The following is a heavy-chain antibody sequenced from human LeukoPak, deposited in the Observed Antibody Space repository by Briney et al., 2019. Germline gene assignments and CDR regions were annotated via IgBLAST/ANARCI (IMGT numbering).Heavy chain of an antibody. J-gene: IGHJ5*02. CDR2: IYTSGST. V-gene: IGHV4-61*02. CDR3: ARHVGPRAPDNWFDP. Sequence: PSETLSLTCTVSGGSISSGSYYWSWIRQPAGKGLEWIGRIYTSGSTNYNPSLKSRVTISVDTSKNQFSLKLSSVTAADTAVYYCARHVGPRAPDNWFDPWGQGTLVTVSS. CDR1: GGSISSGSYY.